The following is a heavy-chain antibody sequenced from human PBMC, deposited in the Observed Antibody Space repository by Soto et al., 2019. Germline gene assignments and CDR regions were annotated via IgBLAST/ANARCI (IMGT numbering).Heavy chain of an antibody. J-gene: IGHJ6*02. V-gene: IGHV1-69*13. CDR1: GGTFSSYA. CDR3: AEVAATPDYYYGMDV. Sequence: SVKVSCKASGGTFSSYAISWVRQAPGQGLEWMGGIIPIFGTANYAQKFQGRVTITADESTSTAYMELSSLRSEDTAVYYCAEVAATPDYYYGMDVWGQGTTVTVSS. CDR2: IIPIFGTA. D-gene: IGHD2-15*01.